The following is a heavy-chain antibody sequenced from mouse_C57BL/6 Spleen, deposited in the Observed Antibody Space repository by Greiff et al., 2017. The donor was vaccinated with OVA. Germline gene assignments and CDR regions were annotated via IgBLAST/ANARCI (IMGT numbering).Heavy chain of an antibody. D-gene: IGHD1-1*01. V-gene: IGHV1-61*01. Sequence: QVQLQQPGAELVRPGSSVKLSCKASGYTFTSYWMDWVKQRPGQGLEWIGNIYPSDSETHYNQKFKDKATLTVDKSSSTAYMQLSSLTSEDSAVYYCARSDGSSFDWYFDVWGTGTTVTVSS. J-gene: IGHJ1*03. CDR2: IYPSDSET. CDR3: ARSDGSSFDWYFDV. CDR1: GYTFTSYW.